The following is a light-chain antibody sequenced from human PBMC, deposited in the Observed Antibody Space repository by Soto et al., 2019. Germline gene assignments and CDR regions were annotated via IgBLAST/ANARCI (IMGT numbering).Light chain of an antibody. CDR2: NVS. CDR3: TSYTSSTTYF. Sequence: SVLTQPASVSGSPGQSITISCTGTTSDFNYYNSVSWYQHHPGQAPKLMIYNVSNRPSGVSYRFSGSKSGNTASLTISGLQAEDEADYYCTSYTSSTTYFFGTGTKVTV. J-gene: IGLJ1*01. CDR1: TSDFNYYNS. V-gene: IGLV2-14*03.